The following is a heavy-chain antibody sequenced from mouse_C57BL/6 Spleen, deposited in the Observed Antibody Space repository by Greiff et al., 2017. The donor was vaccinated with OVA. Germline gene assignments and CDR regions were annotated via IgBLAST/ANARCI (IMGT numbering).Heavy chain of an antibody. Sequence: VKLMESGPGLVAPSQSLSITCTVSGFSFTSYGVHWVRQPPGKGLEWLVVIWSDGSTTYNSALKSRLSISKDNSKSQVFLKMNSLQTDDTAMYYCARHEGYQAWFAYWGQGTLVTVSA. V-gene: IGHV2-6-1*01. CDR1: GFSFTSYG. D-gene: IGHD2-3*01. CDR3: ARHEGYQAWFAY. J-gene: IGHJ3*01. CDR2: IWSDGST.